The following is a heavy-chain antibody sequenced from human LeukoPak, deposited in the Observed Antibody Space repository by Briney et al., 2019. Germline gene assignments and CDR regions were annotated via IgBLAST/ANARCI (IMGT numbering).Heavy chain of an antibody. Sequence: PGGSLRLSCAASGFTFSSYSMNWVRQAPGKGLEWISSISSSSSYIYYAHSVKGRFTISRDNAKNSLYLQMNSLRAEDTAVYYCAREARDSSGYYYVRFDPWGQGTLVTVSS. CDR3: AREARDSSGYYYVRFDP. D-gene: IGHD3-22*01. CDR2: ISSSSSYI. CDR1: GFTFSSYS. V-gene: IGHV3-21*01. J-gene: IGHJ5*02.